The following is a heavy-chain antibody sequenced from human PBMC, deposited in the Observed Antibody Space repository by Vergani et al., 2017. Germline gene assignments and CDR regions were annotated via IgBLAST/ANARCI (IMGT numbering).Heavy chain of an antibody. CDR3: AKANTRNSGYDYLYYYHAMDV. CDR2: ISGSGGST. V-gene: IGHV3-23*01. D-gene: IGHD5-12*01. Sequence: EVQLLESGGDLVQPGGSLRLSCAASGFTFNHYAINWFRQAPGKGLEWVSGISGSGGSTYYAGSVKGRFTMSRDSSKNTLYQQMNSLRAGDTAVYYCAKANTRNSGYDYLYYYHAMDVWGQGTTVTVSS. J-gene: IGHJ6*02. CDR1: GFTFNHYA.